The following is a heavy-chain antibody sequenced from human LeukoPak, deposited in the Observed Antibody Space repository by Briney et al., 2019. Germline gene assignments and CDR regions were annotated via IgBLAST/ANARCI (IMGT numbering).Heavy chain of an antibody. D-gene: IGHD5-12*01. V-gene: IGHV3-30*04. CDR3: AREQRGYDCYY. CDR1: GFTFSNNP. Sequence: PGGSLRLSCAASGFTFSNNPFHWVRQAPGKGLEWVAVVSYNGRNKYYADSVKGRFTISRDNSQNTVYLQMDSLRPEDTAVYYCAREQRGYDCYYWGQGTLVTVSS. CDR2: VSYNGRNK. J-gene: IGHJ4*02.